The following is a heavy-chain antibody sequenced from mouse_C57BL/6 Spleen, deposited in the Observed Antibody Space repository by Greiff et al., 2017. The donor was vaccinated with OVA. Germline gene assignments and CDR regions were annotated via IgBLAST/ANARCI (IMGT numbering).Heavy chain of an antibody. V-gene: IGHV1-82*01. CDR1: GYAFSSSW. CDR2: IYPGDGDT. Sequence: QVQLQQSGPELVKPGASVKISCKASGYAFSSSWMNWVKQRPGKGLEWIGRIYPGDGDTNYNGKFKGKATLTADKSSSTAYMQLSSLTSEDSAVYCCARSVYYYGSSYDAMDYWGQGTSVTVSS. J-gene: IGHJ4*01. CDR3: ARSVYYYGSSYDAMDY. D-gene: IGHD1-1*01.